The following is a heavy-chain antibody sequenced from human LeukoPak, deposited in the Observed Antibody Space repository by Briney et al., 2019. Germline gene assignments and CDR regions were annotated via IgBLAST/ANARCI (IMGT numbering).Heavy chain of an antibody. D-gene: IGHD3-22*01. CDR1: GFTFSSYA. Sequence: GGSLRLSCAASGFTFSSYAMSWVRQAPGKGLEWVSAISGSGGSTYYADSVKGRFTISRDNSKNTLYLQMNNLRAEDTAVYHRARALGDYYDSSSYYYNLGYWGQGTLVTVSS. J-gene: IGHJ4*02. CDR2: ISGSGGST. V-gene: IGHV3-23*01. CDR3: ARALGDYYDSSSYYYNLGY.